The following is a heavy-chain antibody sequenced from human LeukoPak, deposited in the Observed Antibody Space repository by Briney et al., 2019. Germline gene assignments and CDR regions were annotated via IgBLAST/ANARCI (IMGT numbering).Heavy chain of an antibody. CDR3: ASRFDWNEVRYFDY. CDR2: ISGSGGST. J-gene: IGHJ4*02. V-gene: IGHV3-23*01. CDR1: GFTFSSYA. Sequence: VGSLRLSCAASGFTFSSYAMNWVRQAPGKGLEWVSVISGSGGSTSYADSVRGRFTISRDNSKNPLYLHMSSVRAEDTAVYYCASRFDWNEVRYFDYWGQGTLVTVSS. D-gene: IGHD1-1*01.